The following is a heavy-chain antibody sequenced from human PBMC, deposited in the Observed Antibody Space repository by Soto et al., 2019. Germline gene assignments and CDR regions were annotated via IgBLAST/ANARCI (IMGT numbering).Heavy chain of an antibody. Sequence: SETLSLTCTVSGGSISSSSYYWGWIRQPPGKGLEWIGSINHSGSTNYNPSLKSRVTISVDTSKNQFSLKLSSVTAADTAVYYCARHNYDSGGYSHYYYGMDVGGQGTRVPFSS. CDR1: GGSISSSSYY. CDR2: INHSGST. CDR3: ARHNYDSGGYSHYYYGMDV. J-gene: IGHJ6*02. V-gene: IGHV4-39*01. D-gene: IGHD3-22*01.